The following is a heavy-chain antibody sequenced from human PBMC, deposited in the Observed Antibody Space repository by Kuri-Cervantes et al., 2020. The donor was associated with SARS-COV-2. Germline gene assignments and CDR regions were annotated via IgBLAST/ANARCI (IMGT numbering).Heavy chain of an antibody. J-gene: IGHJ4*02. CDR1: GFTFSSYA. D-gene: IGHD6-13*01. CDR2: ISYDGSNK. V-gene: IGHV3-30*04. Sequence: GESLKISCAASGFTFSSYAMHWVRQAPGKGLEWVAVISYDGSNKYYAGPVKGRFTISRDNSKNTLYLQMNSLRAEDTAVYYCATESSNWYGGSFDYWGQGTLVTVSS. CDR3: ATESSNWYGGSFDY.